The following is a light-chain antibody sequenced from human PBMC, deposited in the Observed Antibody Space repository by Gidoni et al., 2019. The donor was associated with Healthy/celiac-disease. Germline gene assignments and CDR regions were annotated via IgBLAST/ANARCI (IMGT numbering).Light chain of an antibody. Sequence: DIQMTRSPSSLSASVGDRVTITCRASQSISSYLNWYQQKPGKAPKLLIYAASSLQSGVPSRFSGSGSGTDFTLTISSLQPEDFATYYCQQSYSTPGEFTFGPGTKVDIK. CDR3: QQSYSTPGEFT. J-gene: IGKJ3*01. V-gene: IGKV1-39*01. CDR2: AAS. CDR1: QSISSY.